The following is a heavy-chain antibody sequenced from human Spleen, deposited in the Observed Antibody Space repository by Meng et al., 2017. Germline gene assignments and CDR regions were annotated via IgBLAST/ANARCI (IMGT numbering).Heavy chain of an antibody. Sequence: ESLKISCTVAGGSISSYYWSWIRQPPGKGLEWIGYIYYSGSTNYNPSLKSRVTISVDTSKNQFSLKLSSVTAADTAVYYCARGHHPGATIDYWGQGTRVTVSS. CDR3: ARGHHPGATIDY. CDR2: IYYSGST. J-gene: IGHJ4*02. V-gene: IGHV4-59*01. D-gene: IGHD1-26*01. CDR1: GGSISSYY.